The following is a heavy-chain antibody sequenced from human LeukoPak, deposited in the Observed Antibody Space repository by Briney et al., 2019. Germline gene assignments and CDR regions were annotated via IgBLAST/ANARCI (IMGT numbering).Heavy chain of an antibody. CDR2: IYTSGST. D-gene: IGHD5-18*01. V-gene: IGHV4-4*07. J-gene: IGHJ3*02. Sequence: SETLSLTCTVSGGSISSYCWSWIRQPAGKGLEWIGRIYTSGSTNYNPSLKSRVTMSVDTSKNQFSLKLSSVTAADTAVYYCARDRDTAMADDAFDIWGQGTMVTVSS. CDR1: GGSISSYC. CDR3: ARDRDTAMADDAFDI.